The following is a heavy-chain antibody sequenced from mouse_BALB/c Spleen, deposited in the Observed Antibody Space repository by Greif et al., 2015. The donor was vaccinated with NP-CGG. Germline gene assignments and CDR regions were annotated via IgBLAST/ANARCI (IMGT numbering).Heavy chain of an antibody. J-gene: IGHJ3*01. V-gene: IGHV5-12-1*01. CDR1: GFAFSSYD. D-gene: IGHD2-1*01. CDR3: ARYGNWCAY. Sequence: EVQLVESGGGLVKPGGSLKLSCAASGFAFSSYDMSWVRQTPEKRLEWVAYISSGGGSTYYPDTVKGRFTISRDNAKNDRYLQMSSLKSEDTAMYYCARYGNWCAYWGQGTRVTVSA. CDR2: ISSGGGST.